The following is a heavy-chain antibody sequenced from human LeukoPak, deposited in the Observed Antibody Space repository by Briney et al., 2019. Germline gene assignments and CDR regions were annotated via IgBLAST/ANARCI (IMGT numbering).Heavy chain of an antibody. Sequence: SETLSLTCTVSGGSISSGGYYWSWIRQPPGKGLEWIGYIYHSGSTYYNPSPKSRVTISVDRSKNQFSLKLSSVTAADTAVYYCARGLVTTYPVAQNWFDPWGQGTLVTVSS. D-gene: IGHD4-11*01. V-gene: IGHV4-30-2*01. CDR1: GGSISSGGYY. CDR2: IYHSGST. CDR3: ARGLVTTYPVAQNWFDP. J-gene: IGHJ5*02.